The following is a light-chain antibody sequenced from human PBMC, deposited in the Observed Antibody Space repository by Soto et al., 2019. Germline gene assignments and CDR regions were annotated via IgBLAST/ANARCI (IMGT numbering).Light chain of an antibody. CDR3: QQYNSYSRT. CDR1: KRLVAG. V-gene: IGKV1-5*02. Sequence: DIQITHFPSTWSAFVGDGFTSISRAGKRLVAGLAWYQQKPGKAPKHLIYDASSLESGVTSRFSGSGSGTEFTLTISSLQPDDFATYYCQQYNSYSRTFGQGTKVEIK. CDR2: DAS. J-gene: IGKJ1*01.